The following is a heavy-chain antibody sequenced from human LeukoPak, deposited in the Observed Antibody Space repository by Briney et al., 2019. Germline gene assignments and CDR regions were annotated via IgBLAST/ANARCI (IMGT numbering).Heavy chain of an antibody. CDR3: TRTGVGSGSHYYYYGMDD. D-gene: IGHD1-26*01. J-gene: IGHJ6*02. CDR1: GDSVSSSSAA. V-gene: IGHV6-1*01. Sequence: SQTLSPTCAISGDSVSSSSAAWNWIRQSPSRGLEWLGRIHYRSKWYNDYAVSVKGRINIKSDTSKNQFSLQLNSVTPEDTAVYYCTRTGVGSGSHYYYYGMDDWGQGTTVTVSS. CDR2: IHYRSKWYN.